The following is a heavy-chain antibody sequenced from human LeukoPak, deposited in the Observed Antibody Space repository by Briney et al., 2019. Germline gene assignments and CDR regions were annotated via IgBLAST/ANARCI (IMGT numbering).Heavy chain of an antibody. D-gene: IGHD3-3*01. J-gene: IGHJ4*02. V-gene: IGHV4-39*01. CDR2: IYDTGST. Sequence: SETLSLTCTVFGDSVSSSNYYWGWIRQPPGKGLEWIGSIYDTGSTFYNPSLKSRVIISVDTSKNQFSLKLSSVTAADTAVYYCQSRFLEWLLDYWGQGTLVTVSS. CDR1: GDSVSSSNYY. CDR3: QSRFLEWLLDY.